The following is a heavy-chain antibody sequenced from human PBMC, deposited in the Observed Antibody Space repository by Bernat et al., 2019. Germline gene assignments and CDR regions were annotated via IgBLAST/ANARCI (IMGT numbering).Heavy chain of an antibody. D-gene: IGHD1-1*01. J-gene: IGHJ4*02. CDR3: ARERGTIGTSYFDY. Sequence: QVQLVESGGGVVQPGRSLRLSCAASGFTFSSYAMHWVRQAPGKGLEWVAVISYDGSNKYYADSVKGRFTISRDNSKNTLYLQMNSLRAEDTAVYHCARERGTIGTSYFDYWGQGTLVTVSS. CDR1: GFTFSSYA. CDR2: ISYDGSNK. V-gene: IGHV3-30*01.